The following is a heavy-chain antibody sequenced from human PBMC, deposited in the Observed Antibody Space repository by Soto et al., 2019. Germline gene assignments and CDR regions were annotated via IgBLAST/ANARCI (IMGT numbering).Heavy chain of an antibody. J-gene: IGHJ6*02. CDR3: ARDTCSSTSCYEISGMDV. CDR2: ISSSSSYI. V-gene: IGHV3-21*01. Sequence: GGSLRLSCAASGFTFSSYSMNWVRQAPGKGLEWVSSISSSSSYIYYADSVKGRFTISRDNAKNSLYLQMNSLRAEDTAVYYCARDTCSSTSCYEISGMDVWGQGTTVTVSS. D-gene: IGHD2-2*01. CDR1: GFTFSSYS.